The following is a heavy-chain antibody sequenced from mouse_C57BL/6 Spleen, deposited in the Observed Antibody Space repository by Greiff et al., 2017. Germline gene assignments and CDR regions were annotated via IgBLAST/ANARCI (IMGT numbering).Heavy chain of an antibody. CDR3: ARDPVYYYGSSLGYWYFDV. Sequence: EVKLMESGPGMVKPSQSLSLTCTVTGYSITSGYDWHWIRHFPGNKLEWMGYISYSGSTNYNPSPKSRISITHATSKRHFFLKLNSVTTEDTATYYCARDPVYYYGSSLGYWYFDVWGTGTTVTVSS. CDR1: GYSITSGYD. CDR2: ISYSGST. V-gene: IGHV3-1*01. D-gene: IGHD1-1*01. J-gene: IGHJ1*03.